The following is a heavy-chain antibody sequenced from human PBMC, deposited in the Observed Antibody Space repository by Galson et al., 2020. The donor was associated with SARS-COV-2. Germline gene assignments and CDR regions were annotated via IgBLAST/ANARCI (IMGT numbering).Heavy chain of an antibody. Sequence: ASVKVSCKASAYTFTGYYMHWVRQAPGQGLEWMGWINPNSGGPNYAQKFQGRVTMTRDTSISTAYMELSRVRSDDTAVYYCARVGAVAGRYYYGMDVWGQGTTVTVSS. V-gene: IGHV1-2*02. CDR2: INPNSGGP. D-gene: IGHD6-19*01. J-gene: IGHJ6*02. CDR1: AYTFTGYY. CDR3: ARVGAVAGRYYYGMDV.